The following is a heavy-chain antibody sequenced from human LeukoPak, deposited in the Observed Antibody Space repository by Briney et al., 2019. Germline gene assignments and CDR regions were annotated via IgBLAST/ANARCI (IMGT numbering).Heavy chain of an antibody. Sequence: GGSLRLSCVGSGFTFSNYWMNWVRQAPGKGLEWVANIKESDKGHVDSVKGRFSVSRDDARNSLYLQMDSLRAEDTAVYYCARDVDWNYDLWGQGTVVRVSS. D-gene: IGHD1-7*01. CDR2: IKESDK. CDR3: ARDVDWNYDL. V-gene: IGHV3-7*01. CDR1: GFTFSNYW. J-gene: IGHJ4*02.